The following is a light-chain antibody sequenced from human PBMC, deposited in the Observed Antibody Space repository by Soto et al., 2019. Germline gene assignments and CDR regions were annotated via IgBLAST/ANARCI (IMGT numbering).Light chain of an antibody. J-gene: IGKJ2*01. CDR1: QDISKY. CDR2: ETS. CDR3: QQYAHLPPYT. Sequence: DIQMTQSPSSLSASVGDRVTITCQASQDISKYLNWYQLKQGKAPKLLIYETSNLETGVPSRFSGSGSGTDFTFTISSLQPEDFATYFCQQYAHLPPYTFGQGTKLEIK. V-gene: IGKV1-33*01.